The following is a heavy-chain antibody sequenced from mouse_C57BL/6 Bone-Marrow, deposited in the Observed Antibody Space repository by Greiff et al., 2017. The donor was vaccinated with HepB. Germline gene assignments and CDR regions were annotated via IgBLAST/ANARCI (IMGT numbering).Heavy chain of an antibody. CDR3: ARKHHYGSSSPWYFDV. Sequence: QVQLQQPGAELVRPGTSVKLSCKASGYTFTSYWMHWVKQRPGQGLEWIGVIDPSDSYTNYNQKFKGKATLTVDTSSSTAYMQLSSLTSEDSAVYYCARKHHYGSSSPWYFDVWGTGTTVTVSS. CDR1: GYTFTSYW. D-gene: IGHD1-1*01. J-gene: IGHJ1*03. CDR2: IDPSDSYT. V-gene: IGHV1-59*01.